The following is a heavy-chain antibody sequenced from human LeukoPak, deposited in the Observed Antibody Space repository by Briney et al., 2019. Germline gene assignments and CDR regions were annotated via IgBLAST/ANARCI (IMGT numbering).Heavy chain of an antibody. V-gene: IGHV4-38-2*02. D-gene: IGHD2-2*01. J-gene: IGHJ3*02. Sequence: PSETLSLTCTVSGYSISSGYYWGWIRQPPGKGLEWIGSIYYSGSTYYNPSLKSRVTISVDTSKNQFSLKLSSVTAADTAVYYCARRWRYCSSTSCFTRREDAFDIWGQGTMVTVSS. CDR3: ARRWRYCSSTSCFTRREDAFDI. CDR1: GYSISSGYY. CDR2: IYYSGST.